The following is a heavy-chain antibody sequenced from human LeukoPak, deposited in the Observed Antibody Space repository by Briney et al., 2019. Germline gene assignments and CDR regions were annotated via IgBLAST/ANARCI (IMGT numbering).Heavy chain of an antibody. CDR2: ISGSGTDI. CDR1: GFTFSDPY. D-gene: IGHD5-18*01. CDR3: ARTARHLAY. Sequence: GGSLRLSCEVSGFTFSDPYMRWIRHAPGKGRECLSYISGSGTDINYADSVRGRFTISRDNAKNLLYLQMTDLRVEDTAVYYCARTARHLAYWGQGTLVTVSS. V-gene: IGHV3-11*04. J-gene: IGHJ4*02.